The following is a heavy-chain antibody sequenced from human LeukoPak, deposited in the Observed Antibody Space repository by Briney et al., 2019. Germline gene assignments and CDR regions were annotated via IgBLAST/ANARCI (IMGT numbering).Heavy chain of an antibody. J-gene: IGHJ6*02. CDR1: GYTFTGYY. CDR3: AKQLGYCSSTSCYTDTQYYYYYGMDV. V-gene: IGHV1-46*01. CDR2: INPSGGST. D-gene: IGHD2-2*02. Sequence: ASVKVSCKASGYTFTGYYMHWVRQAPGQGLEWMGIINPSGGSTSYAQKFQGRVTMTRDTSTSTVYMELSSLRSEDTAVYYCAKQLGYCSSTSCYTDTQYYYYYGMDVWGQGTTVTVSS.